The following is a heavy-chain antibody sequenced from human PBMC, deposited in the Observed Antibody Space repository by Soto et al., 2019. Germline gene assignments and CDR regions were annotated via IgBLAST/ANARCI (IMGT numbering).Heavy chain of an antibody. D-gene: IGHD2-8*01. CDR1: GYTFTSYG. V-gene: IGHV1-18*04. CDR3: ARDSRRHFHCTNGVCYRYYYYGMDV. J-gene: IGHJ6*02. CDR2: ISAYNGNT. Sequence: GASVKVSCKASGYTFTSYGISWVRQAPGQGLEWMGWISAYNGNTNYAQKLQGRVTMTTDTSTSTAYMELRSLRSDDTAVYYCARDSRRHFHCTNGVCYRYYYYGMDVWGQGTTVTVSS.